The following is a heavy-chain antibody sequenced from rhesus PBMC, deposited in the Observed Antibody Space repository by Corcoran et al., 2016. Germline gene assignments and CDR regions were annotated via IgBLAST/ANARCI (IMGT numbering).Heavy chain of an antibody. D-gene: IGHD3-28*01. J-gene: IGHJ4*01. CDR2: IYWNDNK. CDR1: GFSISTTGTG. Sequence: QVTLRESGPALVKPTQTLTLTCTFSGFSISTTGTGVGWIRQPPGKAPEWLASIYWNDNKYYRTSLKSRLTISKDTSKNQVVLTMTNMDPIDTATYHCARVPYFYGTADYWGQGLLVTVSS. CDR3: ARVPYFYGTADY. V-gene: IGHV2-95*01.